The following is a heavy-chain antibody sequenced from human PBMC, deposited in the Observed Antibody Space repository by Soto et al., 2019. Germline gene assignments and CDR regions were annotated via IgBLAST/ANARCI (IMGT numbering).Heavy chain of an antibody. Sequence: EVQLLESGGGSVQPGGSLRLSCIVSGVTLSTYAMSWVRQAPGKGREWVSAISGSGGTTYYADSVKGRFTISRDNSNNTLSLQMNSLRAEDTAVYYCAKHRAGFGSGSDTYYFDSWGQGTLVTVSS. V-gene: IGHV3-23*01. J-gene: IGHJ4*02. CDR2: ISGSGGTT. CDR1: GVTLSTYA. D-gene: IGHD3-10*01. CDR3: AKHRAGFGSGSDTYYFDS.